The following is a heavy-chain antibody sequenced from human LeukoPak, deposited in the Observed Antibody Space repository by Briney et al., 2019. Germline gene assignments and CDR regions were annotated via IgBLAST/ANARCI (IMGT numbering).Heavy chain of an antibody. J-gene: IGHJ2*01. CDR2: IYYSGST. CDR1: GGSISSSDYY. CDR3: ARNSGGIAVAGRPNWYFDL. Sequence: PSETLSLTCTVSGGSISSSDYYWGWIRQPPGKGLEWMASIYYSGSTHYNPSLKSRVTMSVDTSKNQFSLKLSSVTAADTAVYYCARNSGGIAVAGRPNWYFDLWGRGTLVTVSS. D-gene: IGHD6-19*01. V-gene: IGHV4-39*01.